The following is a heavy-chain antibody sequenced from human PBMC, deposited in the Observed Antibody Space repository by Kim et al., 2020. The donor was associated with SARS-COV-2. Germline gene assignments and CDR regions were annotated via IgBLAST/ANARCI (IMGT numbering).Heavy chain of an antibody. Sequence: GGSLRLSCAASGFTFNTYGMHWVRQAPGKGLEWVAVISYDGSNKYYADSVKGRFTISRDNSKNMLYLQMNSLRIEDTAMYYCAKSFSGSYFGYDYWGQGTLVTVSS. V-gene: IGHV3-30*18. CDR2: ISYDGSNK. CDR1: GFTFNTYG. CDR3: AKSFSGSYFGYDY. J-gene: IGHJ4*02. D-gene: IGHD1-26*01.